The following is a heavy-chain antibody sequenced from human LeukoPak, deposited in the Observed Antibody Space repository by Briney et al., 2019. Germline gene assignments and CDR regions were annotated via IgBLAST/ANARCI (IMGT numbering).Heavy chain of an antibody. CDR3: AKDIGGYRSGGSCYGIDY. CDR2: ISWDGGST. Sequence: GGSLRLSCAASGFTFDDYAMHWVRQAPGKGLEWVSLISWDGGSTFYADSVKGRFTISRDNSKNSLYLQMNSLRAEDTALYYCAKDIGGYRSGGSCYGIDYWGQGTLVTVSS. CDR1: GFTFDDYA. D-gene: IGHD2-15*01. V-gene: IGHV3-43D*03. J-gene: IGHJ4*02.